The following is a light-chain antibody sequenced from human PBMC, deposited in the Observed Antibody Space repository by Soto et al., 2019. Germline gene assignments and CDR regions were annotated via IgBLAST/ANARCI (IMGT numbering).Light chain of an antibody. CDR1: QSVSSS. V-gene: IGKV3-11*01. Sequence: DMVLTQSPATLSLSPGESATLSCRASQSVSSSFAWYQQKHGQTPRLLIYDACNRATGIPARFNGSWSGTDFTLTVSSLEPEDFAVYYCQQRSNCPLTFGGGTKVEIK. CDR2: DAC. J-gene: IGKJ4*01. CDR3: QQRSNCPLT.